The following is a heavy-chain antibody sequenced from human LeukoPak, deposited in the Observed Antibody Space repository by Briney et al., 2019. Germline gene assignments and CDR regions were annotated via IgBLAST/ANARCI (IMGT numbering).Heavy chain of an antibody. Sequence: GGSLRLSCAASGFTLSNSDMNWDHQAPGKGLAYVSGVTWNGSRTHFADSVKGQFIISRDNSTNTLYLQTNSLRAEDTAVYYCVKMDYWGQGTLVTVSS. CDR3: VKMDY. CDR1: GFTLSNSD. J-gene: IGHJ4*02. CDR2: VTWNGSRT. V-gene: IGHV3-35*02.